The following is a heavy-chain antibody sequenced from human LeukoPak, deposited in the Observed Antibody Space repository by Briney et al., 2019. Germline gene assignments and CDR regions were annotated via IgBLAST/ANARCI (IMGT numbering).Heavy chain of an antibody. CDR1: GGTFSSYA. Sequence: SVKVSCKAFGGTFSSYAISWVRQAPGQGPEWMGGIIPIFGTANYAQKLQGRVTITTDESTSTAYMELSSLRSEDTAVYYCARVRDELQLPYYFDYWGQGTLVTVSS. CDR3: ARVRDELQLPYYFDY. D-gene: IGHD5-24*01. J-gene: IGHJ4*02. CDR2: IIPIFGTA. V-gene: IGHV1-69*05.